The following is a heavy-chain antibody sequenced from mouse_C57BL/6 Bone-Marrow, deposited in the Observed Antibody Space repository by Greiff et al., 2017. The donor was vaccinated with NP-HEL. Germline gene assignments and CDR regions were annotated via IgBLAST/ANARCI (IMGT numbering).Heavy chain of an antibody. J-gene: IGHJ2*01. Sequence: EVQVVESGPGLVKPSQSLSLTCSVTGYSITSGYYWNWIRQFPGNKLEWMGYISYDGSNNYNPSLKNRISITRDTSKNQFFLKLNSVTTEDTATYYCARAGYPLFDYWGQGTTLTVSS. V-gene: IGHV3-6*01. CDR2: ISYDGSN. D-gene: IGHD2-2*01. CDR1: GYSITSGYY. CDR3: ARAGYPLFDY.